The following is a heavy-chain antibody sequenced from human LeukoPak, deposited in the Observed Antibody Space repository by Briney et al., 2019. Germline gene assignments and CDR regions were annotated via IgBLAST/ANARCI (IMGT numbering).Heavy chain of an antibody. J-gene: IGHJ6*03. Sequence: SVKVSCKASGFTFTSSAMQWVRQARGQRLEWIGWIVVGSGNTNYAQKFQERVTITRDMSTSTAYMGLSSLRSEDTAVYYCAAASSLAVAGTDYYMDVWGKGTTVTVSS. CDR3: AAASSLAVAGTDYYMDV. V-gene: IGHV1-58*02. CDR1: GFTFTSSA. D-gene: IGHD6-19*01. CDR2: IVVGSGNT.